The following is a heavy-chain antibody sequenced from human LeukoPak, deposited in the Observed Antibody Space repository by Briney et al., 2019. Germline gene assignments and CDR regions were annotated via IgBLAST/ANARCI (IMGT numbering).Heavy chain of an antibody. V-gene: IGHV4-34*01. Sequence: SETLSLTCAVYGGSFSGYYWSWIRQPPGKGLEWIGEINHSGSTNYNPSLKSRVTISVDTSKNQFSLKLSSVTAADTAVYYCARDPPRYFDWLGFDYWGQGTLVTVSS. CDR3: ARDPPRYFDWLGFDY. CDR2: INHSGST. D-gene: IGHD3-9*01. CDR1: GGSFSGYY. J-gene: IGHJ4*02.